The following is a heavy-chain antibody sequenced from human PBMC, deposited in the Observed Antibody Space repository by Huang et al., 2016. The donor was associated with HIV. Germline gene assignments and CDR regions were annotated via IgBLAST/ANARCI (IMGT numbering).Heavy chain of an antibody. J-gene: IGHJ4*02. CDR2: MNPNSGNT. CDR1: GYTFTSYD. V-gene: IGHV1-8*01. CDR3: ARGSPREFWSGYWSTPATPFDY. Sequence: QVQLVQSGAEVKKPGASVKVSCKASGYTFTSYDINWVRQATGQGLEWMGWMNPNSGNTGYAQKFQGRGTMTRNTSISTAYMEVGSLRSEDTAVYYCARGSPREFWSGYWSTPATPFDYWGQGTLVTVSS. D-gene: IGHD3-3*01.